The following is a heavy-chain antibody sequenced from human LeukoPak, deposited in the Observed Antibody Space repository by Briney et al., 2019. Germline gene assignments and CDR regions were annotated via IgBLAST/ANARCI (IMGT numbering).Heavy chain of an antibody. CDR3: ARGDETDYYDRSGYYHYFDY. CDR1: GFTFSSYW. Sequence: PGGSLRLSCAASGFTFSSYWMHWVRQAPGKGLVWVSRINSDGSRTSYADSVKGRFTISRDNAKNTLYLQMNSLRAEDTAVYYCARGDETDYYDRSGYYHYFDYWGQGTLVTVSS. V-gene: IGHV3-74*01. J-gene: IGHJ4*02. D-gene: IGHD3-22*01. CDR2: INSDGSRT.